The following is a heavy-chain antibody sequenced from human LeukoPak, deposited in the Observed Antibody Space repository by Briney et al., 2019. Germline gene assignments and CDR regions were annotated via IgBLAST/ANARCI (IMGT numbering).Heavy chain of an antibody. CDR3: ARDSFETDIDY. CDR1: GFLFSRYW. Sequence: GGSLRLSCAASGFLFSRYWMSWVRQASGKGLEWVANIKEDGSEKYYVESMKGRFTISRDNVKNSLYLQINSLRAEDTAVYYCARDSFETDIDYWGQGTLVTVSS. J-gene: IGHJ4*02. D-gene: IGHD1-14*01. CDR2: IKEDGSEK. V-gene: IGHV3-7*01.